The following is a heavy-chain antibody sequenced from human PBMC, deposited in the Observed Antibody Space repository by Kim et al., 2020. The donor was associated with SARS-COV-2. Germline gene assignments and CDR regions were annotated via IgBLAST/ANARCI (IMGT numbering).Heavy chain of an antibody. CDR1: GWSFSAYY. V-gene: IGHV4-34*01. CDR3: ARGQDSYDILTGYYYD. CDR2: INHGGST. J-gene: IGHJ4*01. D-gene: IGHD3-9*01. Sequence: SETLSLTCAVYGWSFSAYYWSWIRQPPGKGLEWIGEINHGGSTNYNQYLKSGGTILVDKYKNQFSLKLSSVTAADTAVYYCARGQDSYDILTGYYYDWG.